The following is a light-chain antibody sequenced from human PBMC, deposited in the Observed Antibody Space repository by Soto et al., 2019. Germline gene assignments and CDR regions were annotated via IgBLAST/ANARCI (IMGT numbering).Light chain of an antibody. Sequence: EKVMTQSPATLSVSPGERATLSCRASQSVGSDLAWYQQKPGQPPRLLIYDASTRATGIPSRFSGSGSGTEFTLTISSLKSEDFAVYYCQLYDNWPRTFGQGTKVDIK. J-gene: IGKJ1*01. CDR2: DAS. CDR1: QSVGSD. V-gene: IGKV3-15*01. CDR3: QLYDNWPRT.